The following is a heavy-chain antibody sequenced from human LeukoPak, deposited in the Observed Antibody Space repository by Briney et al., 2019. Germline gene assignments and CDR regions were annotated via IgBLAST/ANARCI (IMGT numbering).Heavy chain of an antibody. D-gene: IGHD3-16*01. CDR3: VKGGEDAAMAPNS. CDR2: VRRDDGRT. CDR1: GYTFDDYA. Sequence: GGSLRLSCAASGYTFDDYAMHWVRQPPGKGLEWISLVRRDDGRTFYAGSVRGRFTISRDNRKNSLFLQMTSLRPEDTAFYYCVKGGEDAAMAPNSWGRGTLVIVSS. J-gene: IGHJ4*02. V-gene: IGHV3-43D*04.